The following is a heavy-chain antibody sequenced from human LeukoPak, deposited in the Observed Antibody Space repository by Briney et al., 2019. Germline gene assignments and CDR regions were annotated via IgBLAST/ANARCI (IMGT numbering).Heavy chain of an antibody. D-gene: IGHD3-22*01. CDR2: IYYSGST. J-gene: IGHJ4*02. CDR1: GGSISSSSYY. CDR3: ASNFYYYDSSGYPPPFDY. Sequence: SEALSLTCTVSGGSISSSSYYWGWIRQPPGKGLEWIGSIYYSGSTYYNPSLKSRVTISEDTSKNQFSLKLSSVTAADTAVYYHASNFYYYDSSGYPPPFDYWGQGTLVTVSS. V-gene: IGHV4-39*01.